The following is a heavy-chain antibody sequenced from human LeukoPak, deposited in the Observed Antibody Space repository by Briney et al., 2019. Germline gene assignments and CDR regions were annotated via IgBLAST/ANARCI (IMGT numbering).Heavy chain of an antibody. CDR1: GFTFSSYW. CDR2: INSDGSST. V-gene: IGHV3-74*01. J-gene: IGHJ6*02. CDR3: ARVRRRDGYNYYYYYGMDV. D-gene: IGHD5-24*01. Sequence: GGSLRLSCAASGFTFSSYWMHWVRQAPGKGLAWVSRINSDGSSTSYADSVKGRFTISRDNAKNTLYLQMNSLRAEDTAVYYCARVRRRDGYNYYYYYGMDVWGQGTTVTVSS.